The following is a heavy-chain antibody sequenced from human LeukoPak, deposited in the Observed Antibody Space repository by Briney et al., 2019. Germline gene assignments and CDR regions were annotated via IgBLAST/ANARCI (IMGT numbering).Heavy chain of an antibody. CDR3: ARLGILGSSHYFDY. J-gene: IGHJ4*02. CDR1: GFTFSSYS. CDR2: IKRDGTEK. D-gene: IGHD6-6*01. V-gene: IGHV3-7*01. Sequence: GGSLRLSCAASGFTFSSYSMNWVRQAPGKGLEWVANIKRDGTEKDYVDSMKARFTISRDNAKNSLYLQMNSLRAEDTAVYYCARLGILGSSHYFDYWGQGALVTVSS.